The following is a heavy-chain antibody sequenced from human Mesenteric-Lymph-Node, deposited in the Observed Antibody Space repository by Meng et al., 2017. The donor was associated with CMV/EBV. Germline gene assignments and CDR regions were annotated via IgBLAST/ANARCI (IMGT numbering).Heavy chain of an antibody. Sequence: GGSLRLSCAASGFTFDDYTMHWVRQAPGKGLEWVSGISWDGDRTYYADSVKGRFTISRDNSKNSLYLQMNSLRTEDTALYYCAKGSGSEVYYGMDVWGQGTTVTVSS. CDR2: ISWDGDRT. CDR3: AKGSGSEVYYGMDV. D-gene: IGHD3-10*01. J-gene: IGHJ6*02. CDR1: GFTFDDYT. V-gene: IGHV3-43*01.